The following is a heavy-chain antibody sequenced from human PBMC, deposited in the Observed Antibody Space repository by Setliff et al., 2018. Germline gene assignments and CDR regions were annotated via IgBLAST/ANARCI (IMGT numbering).Heavy chain of an antibody. CDR1: GFTFSSYW. Sequence: GGSLRLSCAASGFTFSSYWMHWVRQAPGKGLVWVSRINSDESSTSYADSVKGRFTISRDNAKNTLYLQMNSLRAEDTAVYYCARDIVVFTDIDYYYSGMDVWGQGTAVTVSS. J-gene: IGHJ6*02. CDR3: ARDIVVFTDIDYYYSGMDV. CDR2: INSDESST. D-gene: IGHD2-21*01. V-gene: IGHV3-74*01.